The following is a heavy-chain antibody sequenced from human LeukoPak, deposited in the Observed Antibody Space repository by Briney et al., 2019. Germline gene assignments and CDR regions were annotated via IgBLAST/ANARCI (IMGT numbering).Heavy chain of an antibody. CDR3: ARDVKVVVAANYYYYMDV. J-gene: IGHJ6*03. D-gene: IGHD2-15*01. CDR2: IIPIFGTA. Sequence: SSVKVSCKASGGTFSSYAISWVRQAPGQGLEWMGRIIPIFGTANYAQKFQGGVTITTDESTRTAYMELSSLRSEDTAVYYCARDVKVVVAANYYYYMDVWGKGTTVTVS. CDR1: GGTFSSYA. V-gene: IGHV1-69*05.